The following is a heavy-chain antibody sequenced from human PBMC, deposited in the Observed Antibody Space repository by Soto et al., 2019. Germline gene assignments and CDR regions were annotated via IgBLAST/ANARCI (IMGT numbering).Heavy chain of an antibody. J-gene: IGHJ4*02. CDR1: GYTFTSYD. Sequence: ASVKVSCKASGYTFTSYDINWVRQATGQGLEWMGWMNPNSGNTGYAQKFQGRVTMTRNTSISTAYMELSSLRSEDTAVYYCARGLRYSSGWYIHYWGQGTLVTVSS. V-gene: IGHV1-8*01. CDR3: ARGLRYSSGWYIHY. D-gene: IGHD6-19*01. CDR2: MNPNSGNT.